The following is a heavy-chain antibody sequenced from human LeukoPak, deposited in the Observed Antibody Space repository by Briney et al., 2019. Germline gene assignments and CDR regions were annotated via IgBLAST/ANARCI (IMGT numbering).Heavy chain of an antibody. J-gene: IGHJ1*01. Sequence: PSETLSLTCTVSGGSISSSSYYWGWIRQPPGKGLEWIGSIYYSGSTYYNPSLKSRDTISVDTSKNQFSLKLSSVTAVDTAVYYCARGDLLTIFGVVAEYFQHWGQGTLVTVSS. D-gene: IGHD3-3*01. CDR3: ARGDLLTIFGVVAEYFQH. CDR1: GGSISSSSYY. V-gene: IGHV4-39*01. CDR2: IYYSGST.